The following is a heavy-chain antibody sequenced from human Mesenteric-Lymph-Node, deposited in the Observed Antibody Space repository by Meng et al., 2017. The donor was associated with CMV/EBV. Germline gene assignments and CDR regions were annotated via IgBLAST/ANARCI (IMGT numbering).Heavy chain of an antibody. CDR3: ARGMVTPNFDY. V-gene: IGHV1-46*01. D-gene: IGHD2-21*02. CDR2: INPSGGST. CDR1: GYTFTSYY. J-gene: IGHJ4*02. Sequence: SRQAPGYTFTSYYMHWVRQAPGQGLEWVGIINPSGGSTSYAQKFQGRVTMTRDMSTSTVYMELSSLRSEDTAVYYCARGMVTPNFDYWGQGTLVTVSS.